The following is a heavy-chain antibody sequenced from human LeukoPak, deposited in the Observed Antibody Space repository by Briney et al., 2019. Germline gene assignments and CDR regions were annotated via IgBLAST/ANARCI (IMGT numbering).Heavy chain of an antibody. CDR2: IIPIFGTA. Sequence: SVKVSRKASGGTFSSYAISWVRQAPGQGLEWMGGIIPIFGTANYAQKFQGRVTITTDESTSTAYMELSSLRSEDTAVYYCARGDLVGATWLPLDYWGQGTLVTVSS. D-gene: IGHD1-26*01. CDR1: GGTFSSYA. CDR3: ARGDLVGATWLPLDY. J-gene: IGHJ4*02. V-gene: IGHV1-69*05.